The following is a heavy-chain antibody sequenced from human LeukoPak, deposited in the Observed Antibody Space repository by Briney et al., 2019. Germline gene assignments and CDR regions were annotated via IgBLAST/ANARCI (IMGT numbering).Heavy chain of an antibody. CDR2: ITNSGSTI. D-gene: IGHD2-2*01. V-gene: IGHV3-11*01. Sequence: GGSLRLSCAASGFIFSDYYMSWVRQAPGKGLEWLSYITNSGSTIYYAESVKGRFTISRDYAKNSLYLQMNNLRAEDTAVYYCARDRDCGTTTCSVDYWGQGTLVTVSS. CDR3: ARDRDCGTTTCSVDY. J-gene: IGHJ4*02. CDR1: GFIFSDYY.